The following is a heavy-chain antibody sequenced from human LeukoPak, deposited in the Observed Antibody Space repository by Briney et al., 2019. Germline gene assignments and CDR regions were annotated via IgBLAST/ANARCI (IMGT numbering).Heavy chain of an antibody. V-gene: IGHV3-21*01. Sequence: GGSLRLSCAASGFTFSSYSMNWVRQAPGKGLEWVSSISSSSSYIYYADSVKGRFTISRDNAKNSLYLQMNSLRAEDTAVYYCARSPPDGSGYSYFDYWGQGTLVTVSS. D-gene: IGHD3-22*01. CDR3: ARSPPDGSGYSYFDY. CDR2: ISSSSSYI. CDR1: GFTFSSYS. J-gene: IGHJ4*02.